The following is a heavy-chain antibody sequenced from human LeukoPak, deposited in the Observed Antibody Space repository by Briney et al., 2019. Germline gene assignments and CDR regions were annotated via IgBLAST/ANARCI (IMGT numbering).Heavy chain of an antibody. J-gene: IGHJ4*02. CDR2: ISRSGGAT. V-gene: IGHV3-23*01. CDR1: GITLSNYA. D-gene: IGHD4-17*01. CDR3: AKIHDYGPFTDY. Sequence: GGSLRLSCAASGITLSNYAMSWVRQAPGKGLEWVSTISRSGGATYYADSVKGRFTISTDNPKNTLFLQMDSLRAEDTALYYCAKIHDYGPFTDYWGQGTLVTVSS.